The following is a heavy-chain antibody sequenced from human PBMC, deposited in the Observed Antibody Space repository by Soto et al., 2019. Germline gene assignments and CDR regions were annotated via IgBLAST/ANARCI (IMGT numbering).Heavy chain of an antibody. CDR2: INPSGGST. CDR1: GYTFTSYY. V-gene: IGHV1-46*03. CDR3: ARFLGGTGDSSGYYYGVDAFDI. Sequence: ASVKVSCKASGYTFTSYYMHWVRQAPGQGLEWMGIINPSGGSTSYAQKFQGRVTMTRDTSTSTVYMELSSLRYEDTAVYSGARFLGGTGDSSGYYYGVDAFDIWGQGKMFTVSS. D-gene: IGHD3-22*01. J-gene: IGHJ3*02.